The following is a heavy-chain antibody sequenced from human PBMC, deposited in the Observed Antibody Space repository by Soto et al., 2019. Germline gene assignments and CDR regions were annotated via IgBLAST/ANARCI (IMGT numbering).Heavy chain of an antibody. CDR2: VYYSGTT. CDR3: ANTRGVLNTRRERYSSDY. CDR1: GVSVSDKTYY. Sequence: SETLSLTCSVSGVSVSDKTYYWSGMRQPPWKRLEWIGYVYYSGTTNYNPSLKSRVTISVDLSKNRFSLRLSSVTTADTALYYCANTRGVLNTRRERYSSDYQGQGTLVSVSS. V-gene: IGHV4-61*01. D-gene: IGHD1-26*01. J-gene: IGHJ4*02.